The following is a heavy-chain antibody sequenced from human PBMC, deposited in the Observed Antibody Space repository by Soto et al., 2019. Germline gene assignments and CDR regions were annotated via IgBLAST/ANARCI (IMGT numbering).Heavy chain of an antibody. CDR3: ARPPRGIAAFYFDY. D-gene: IGHD6-13*01. V-gene: IGHV2-5*01. Sequence: GPTLVNPTQTLTLTCTFSGFSLSTSGVGVGWIRQPPGKALEWLALIYWNDDKRYSPSLKSRLTITKDTSKNQVVLTVTNMDPVDTATYYCARPPRGIAAFYFDYWGQGTLVTVSS. CDR2: IYWNDDK. CDR1: GFSLSTSGVG. J-gene: IGHJ4*02.